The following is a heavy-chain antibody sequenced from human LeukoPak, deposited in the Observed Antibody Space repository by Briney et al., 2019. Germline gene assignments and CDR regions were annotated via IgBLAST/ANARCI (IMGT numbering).Heavy chain of an antibody. D-gene: IGHD5-12*01. Sequence: SETLSLTCTVSGDSISSYYWTWIRQPPGKGLEWIGHIYYSGTTNNNPSLESRVTMSVDTSKTQFSLKVTSVTAADTAVYYCARLTLRPPYYFDYWGQGILVTVSS. CDR1: GDSISSYY. CDR3: ARLTLRPPYYFDY. J-gene: IGHJ4*02. V-gene: IGHV4-59*08. CDR2: IYYSGTT.